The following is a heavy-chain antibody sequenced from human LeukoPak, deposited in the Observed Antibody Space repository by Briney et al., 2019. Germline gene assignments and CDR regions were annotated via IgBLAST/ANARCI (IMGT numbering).Heavy chain of an antibody. CDR2: MNSAGSTI. Sequence: PGGSLRLSCAASGVTISGIWMHWGRQGPGEGLGWVARMNSAGSTINYADSVKGGFTISRDNVRNTLHLQMNNLTLEDTAVYFCIREVQVRASASLGLWGRGTLVTVS. J-gene: IGHJ4*01. D-gene: IGHD1-1*01. CDR3: IREVQVRASASLGL. V-gene: IGHV3-74*01. CDR1: GVTISGIW.